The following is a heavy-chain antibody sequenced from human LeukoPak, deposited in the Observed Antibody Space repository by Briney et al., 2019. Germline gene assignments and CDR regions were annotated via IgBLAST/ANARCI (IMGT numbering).Heavy chain of an antibody. CDR1: GFTFTSSA. CDR2: IVVGSGNT. CDR3: AAVLDDSSGYYSFLGY. J-gene: IGHJ4*02. V-gene: IGHV1-58*02. Sequence: SVKVSCKASGFTFTSSAMQWVRQARGQRLEWIGWIVVGSGNTNYAQKFQERVTITRDMSTSTAYMELSSLRSEDTAVYYCAAVLDDSSGYYSFLGYWGQGTLVTVSS. D-gene: IGHD3-22*01.